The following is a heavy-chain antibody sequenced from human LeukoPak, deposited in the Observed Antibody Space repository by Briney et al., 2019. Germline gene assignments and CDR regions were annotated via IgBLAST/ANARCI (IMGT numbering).Heavy chain of an antibody. D-gene: IGHD3-3*01. CDR1: GGSISSSSYY. CDR2: IYYSGST. CDR3: ARHRNDFWSGYYPDY. V-gene: IGHV4-39*01. Sequence: SETLSLTCTVSGGSISSSSYYWGWIRQPPGKGLEWIGRIYYSGSTYYNPSLKSRVTISVDTAKNQFSLKLSSVTAADTAVYYCARHRNDFWSGYYPDYWGQGTLVTVSS. J-gene: IGHJ4*02.